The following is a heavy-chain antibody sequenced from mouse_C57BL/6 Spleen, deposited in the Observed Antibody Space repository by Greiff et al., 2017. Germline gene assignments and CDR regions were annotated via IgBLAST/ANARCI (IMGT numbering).Heavy chain of an antibody. V-gene: IGHV1-63*01. CDR2: IYPGGGYT. D-gene: IGHD1-3*01. CDR3: ARSDNYWYYFDY. Sequence: QVQLQQSGAELVRPGSSVKMSCKASGYTFTNYWIGWVKQRPGHGLEWIGDIYPGGGYTNYNEKFKGKATLTADKSSSTAYMQLSSLTSEDSAIYYCARSDNYWYYFDYWGQGTTLTVSS. J-gene: IGHJ2*01. CDR1: GYTFTNYW.